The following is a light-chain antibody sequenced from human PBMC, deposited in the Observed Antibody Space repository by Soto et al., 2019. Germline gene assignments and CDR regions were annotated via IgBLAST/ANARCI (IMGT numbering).Light chain of an antibody. CDR1: QSVSTNQ. CDR2: GAS. V-gene: IGKV3-20*01. CDR3: HYYYESSP. Sequence: EIVLTQSPGTLSLSPGERATLSCRASQSVSTNQLAWYQQKPGQAPRLLIYGASSRATGIADRFSGSGSGTDFTLTISRLEPEDFAVYYCHYYYESSPFGRGTKVEIK. J-gene: IGKJ1*01.